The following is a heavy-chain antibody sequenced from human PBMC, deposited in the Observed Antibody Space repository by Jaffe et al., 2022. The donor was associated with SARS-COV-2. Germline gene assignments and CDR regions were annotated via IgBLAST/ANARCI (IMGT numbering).Heavy chain of an antibody. Sequence: EVQLVESGGGVVQPGGSLRLSCAASGFTFDDYAMHWVRQAPGKGLEWVSLISGDGGSTYYADSVKGRFTISRDNSKNSLYLQMNSLRTEDTALYYCAKVQRGGDGFGAYDYWGQGTLVTVSS. CDR1: GFTFDDYA. CDR3: AKVQRGGDGFGAYDY. D-gene: IGHD3-16*01. V-gene: IGHV3-43*02. CDR2: ISGDGGST. J-gene: IGHJ4*02.